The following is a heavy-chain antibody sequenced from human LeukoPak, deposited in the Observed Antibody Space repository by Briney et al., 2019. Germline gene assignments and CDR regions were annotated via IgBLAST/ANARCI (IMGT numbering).Heavy chain of an antibody. D-gene: IGHD2-21*01. CDR1: GFTLSNYD. Sequence: GGSLRLSCAASGFTLSNYDMNWVRQAPGKGLQWVSVISGGGRTTEYADSVKGRFTVSRDNSVNTLSLHMDSLRVEDTAIYYCAKNVVFTRYFDSWGQGTLVTVSS. CDR2: ISGGGRTT. V-gene: IGHV3-23*01. CDR3: AKNVVFTRYFDS. J-gene: IGHJ4*02.